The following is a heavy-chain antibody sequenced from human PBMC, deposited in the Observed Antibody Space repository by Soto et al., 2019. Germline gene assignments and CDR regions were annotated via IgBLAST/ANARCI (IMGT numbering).Heavy chain of an antibody. CDR3: AREGTYYDFWRNFDD. CDR2: IWYDGRNK. J-gene: IGHJ4*02. V-gene: IGHV3-33*01. CDR1: GFTVSSYG. D-gene: IGHD3-3*01. Sequence: ESGGAVAQPGRSLRLSCAASGFTVSSYGMHWVRQAPGKGLEWVAVIWYDGRNKYYADSVKGRFTISRDNSKNTLYLQMNSLRAEDTAVYYCAREGTYYDFWRNFDDWGQGTLVTVSS.